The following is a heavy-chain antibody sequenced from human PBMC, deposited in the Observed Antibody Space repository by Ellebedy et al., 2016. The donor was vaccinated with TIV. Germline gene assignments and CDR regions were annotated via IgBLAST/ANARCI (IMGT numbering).Heavy chain of an antibody. D-gene: IGHD3-9*01. CDR2: IRYDGSNK. CDR1: GFTFSSYG. V-gene: IGHV3-30*02. CDR3: AKDLSDILSPYDY. J-gene: IGHJ4*02. Sequence: GESLKIPCAASGFTFSSYGMHWVRQAPGKGLEWVAFIRYDGSNKYYADSVKGRFTIYRDNSKNTLYLQMNSLRAEDTAVYYGAKDLSDILSPYDYWGQGTLVTVSS.